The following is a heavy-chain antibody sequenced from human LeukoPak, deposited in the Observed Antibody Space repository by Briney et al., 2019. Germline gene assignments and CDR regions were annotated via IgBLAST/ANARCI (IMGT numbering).Heavy chain of an antibody. CDR3: ARGQYYYDSSGYAFDI. Sequence: PGGSLRLSCAASGFTVSSNYMSWVRQAPGKGLEWVSVIYSGGSTYYADSVKGRFTISRDNSKNTLYLQMNSLRAEDTAVYYCARGQYYYDSSGYAFDIWGQGTMVTVSS. J-gene: IGHJ3*02. CDR2: IYSGGST. CDR1: GFTVSSNY. V-gene: IGHV3-53*05. D-gene: IGHD3-22*01.